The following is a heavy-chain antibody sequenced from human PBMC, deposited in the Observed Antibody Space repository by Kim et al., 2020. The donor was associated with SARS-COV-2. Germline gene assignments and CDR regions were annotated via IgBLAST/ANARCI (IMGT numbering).Heavy chain of an antibody. J-gene: IGHJ3*02. CDR1: GGSISSYY. D-gene: IGHD2-21*01. CDR3: ARLFVDDVMAFDI. CDR2: IYYSGST. Sequence: SETLSLICTVSGGSISSYYWSWIRQPPGKGLEWIGYIYYSGSTNYNPSLKSRVTISVDTSKNQFSLKLSSVTAADTAVYYCARLFVDDVMAFDIWGQGT. V-gene: IGHV4-59*08.